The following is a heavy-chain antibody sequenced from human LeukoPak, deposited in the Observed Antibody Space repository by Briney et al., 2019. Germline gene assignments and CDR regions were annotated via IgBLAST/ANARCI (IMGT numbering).Heavy chain of an antibody. CDR1: GYTFTGYY. CDR2: INPNSGGT. D-gene: IGHD3-10*01. CDR3: ARDQYDTMVRGDFDY. Sequence: GASVKVSCKASGYTFTGYYMHWVRQAPGQGLEWMGWINPNSGGTNYAQKFQGRVTMTRDTSISTAYTELSRLRSDDTAVYYCARDQYDTMVRGDFDYWGQGTLVTVSS. V-gene: IGHV1-2*02. J-gene: IGHJ4*02.